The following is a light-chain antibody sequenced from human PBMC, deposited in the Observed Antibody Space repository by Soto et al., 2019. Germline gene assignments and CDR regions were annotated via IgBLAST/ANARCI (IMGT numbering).Light chain of an antibody. CDR3: HQRTDWPPAHT. CDR2: DAS. V-gene: IGKV3-11*01. J-gene: IGKJ2*01. Sequence: EIVLTQSPATLSLSPGERATLSCRASQTVGTYLAWYQQKPGQAPRLLIYDASKRASGIPARFSGSGSGTDFTRTISNLEPEDFAVYYWHQRTDWPPAHTFGQGTKLEVK. CDR1: QTVGTY.